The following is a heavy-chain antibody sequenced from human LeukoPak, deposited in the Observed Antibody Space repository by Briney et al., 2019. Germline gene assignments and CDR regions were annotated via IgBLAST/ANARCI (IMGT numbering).Heavy chain of an antibody. CDR3: ARERFFYYDSSGYYSDYYGMDV. CDR1: GGSISSYY. J-gene: IGHJ6*02. V-gene: IGHV4-4*07. Sequence: PSETLSLTCTVSGGSISSYYWSWIRQPAGKGLEWIGRIYTSGSTNYNPSLKSRVTMSVDTSKNQFSLKLSSVTAADTAVYYCARERFFYYDSSGYYSDYYGMDVWGQGTRSPSP. CDR2: IYTSGST. D-gene: IGHD3-22*01.